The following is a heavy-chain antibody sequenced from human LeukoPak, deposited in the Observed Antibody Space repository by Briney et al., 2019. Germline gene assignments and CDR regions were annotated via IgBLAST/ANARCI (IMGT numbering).Heavy chain of an antibody. CDR2: IDHNGREK. CDR3: ANYGNEYVQVGPRFHI. CDR1: GFAFSDYW. J-gene: IGHJ4*02. V-gene: IGHV3-7*01. Sequence: GGSLRLSCAASGFAFSDYWMVWVRQAPGKGLEWVANIDHNGREKNYVDSVKGRFAISRDNAQHSLYLQMYSLRAEDTAIYYCANYGNEYVQVGPRFHIWGQGTVVTVSS. D-gene: IGHD3-10*02.